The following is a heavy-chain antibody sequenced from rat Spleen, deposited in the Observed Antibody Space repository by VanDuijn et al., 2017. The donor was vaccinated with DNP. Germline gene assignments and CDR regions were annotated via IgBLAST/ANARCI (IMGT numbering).Heavy chain of an antibody. D-gene: IGHD1-11*01. Sequence: EVKLVESGGGLVQPGRSLKLSCAPSGFNFNDYWMGWVRQAPGKGLEWIGEINKDSSTINYSPSLKDKFTIFRDNAQNTLYLQMSKLGSEDTAIYYCARLGWHGWFAYWGQGTLVTVSS. CDR1: GFNFNDYW. CDR2: INKDSSTI. CDR3: ARLGWHGWFAY. V-gene: IGHV4-2*01. J-gene: IGHJ3*01.